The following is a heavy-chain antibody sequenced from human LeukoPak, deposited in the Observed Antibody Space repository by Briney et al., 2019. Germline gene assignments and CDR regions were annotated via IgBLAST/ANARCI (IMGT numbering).Heavy chain of an antibody. V-gene: IGHV3-23*01. D-gene: IGHD6-13*01. Sequence: PGGSLRLSCAASGFTFSSYAMNWVRQAPGKGLEWVSGISGSGGSAYYADSVKGRFTISRDNSQNTLYLQMNSLGAEDTAVYYCAKVKYTSSRGVFDYWGQGTLVTVSS. CDR1: GFTFSSYA. J-gene: IGHJ4*02. CDR2: ISGSGGSA. CDR3: AKVKYTSSRGVFDY.